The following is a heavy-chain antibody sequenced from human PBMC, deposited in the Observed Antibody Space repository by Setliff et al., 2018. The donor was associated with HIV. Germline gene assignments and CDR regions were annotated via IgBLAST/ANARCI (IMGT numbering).Heavy chain of an antibody. V-gene: IGHV4-61*10. J-gene: IGHJ3*01. CDR1: GGSITSFSYDC. Sequence: PSETLSLTCTVSGGSITSFSYDCWTWIRQPAGKPLEWIGYISASGTTNYNPSLKSRVTISMDTSKNQFSLMLSSATAADTAFYYCARYCTGVSCYTTRGAFDVWGQGTMVT. CDR3: ARYCTGVSCYTTRGAFDV. CDR2: ISASGTT. D-gene: IGHD2-8*02.